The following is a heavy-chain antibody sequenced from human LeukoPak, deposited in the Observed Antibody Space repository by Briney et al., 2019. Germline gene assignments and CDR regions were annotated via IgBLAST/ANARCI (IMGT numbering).Heavy chain of an antibody. J-gene: IGHJ4*02. CDR3: TTDKLWELTDYWGYFDY. CDR1: GFTFSSFG. D-gene: IGHD1-26*01. CDR2: IKSKTAGGTT. V-gene: IGHV3-15*01. Sequence: PGRSLRLSCTASGFTFSSFGMRWGRQAPGKGLEWVGRIKSKTAGGTTDYAAPVKGRFTISRDDSKNTLYLQMNSLKTEDTAVYYCTTDKLWELTDYWGYFDYWGQGSLVTVSS.